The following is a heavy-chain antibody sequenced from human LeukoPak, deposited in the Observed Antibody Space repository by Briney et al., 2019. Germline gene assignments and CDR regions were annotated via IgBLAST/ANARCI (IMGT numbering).Heavy chain of an antibody. V-gene: IGHV3-30*03. CDR2: ISYDGSNK. D-gene: IGHD6-13*01. CDR1: GFTFSSYG. Sequence: GGSLRLSCAASGFTFSSYGMHWVRQAPGKGLEWVAVISYDGSNKYYADSVKGRFTISRDNSKNTLYLQMNSLRAEDTAVYYCARYLLRIGIAAAGTDDAFDIWGQGTMVTVSS. J-gene: IGHJ3*02. CDR3: ARYLLRIGIAAAGTDDAFDI.